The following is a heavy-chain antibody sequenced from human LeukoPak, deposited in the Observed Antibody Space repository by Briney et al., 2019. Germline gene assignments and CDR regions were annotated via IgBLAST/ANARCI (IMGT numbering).Heavy chain of an antibody. J-gene: IGHJ5*02. D-gene: IGHD6-19*01. V-gene: IGHV4-59*01. CDR2: IYYSGST. Sequence: SETLSLTCTVSGGSISSYYWSWIRQPPGKGLEWIGYIYYSGSTNYNPSLKSRVTISVDTSKNQFSLKLSSVTAADTAVYYCARVGNSGWYLGWFDPWGQGTLVTVSS. CDR3: ARVGNSGWYLGWFDP. CDR1: GGSISSYY.